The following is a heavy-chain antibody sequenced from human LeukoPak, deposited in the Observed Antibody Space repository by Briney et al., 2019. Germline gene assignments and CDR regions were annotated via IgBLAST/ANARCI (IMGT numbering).Heavy chain of an antibody. D-gene: IGHD3-9*01. CDR1: GFTFSSYA. Sequence: GGSLRLSCAASGFTFSSYAMSWVRQAPGKGLEWVSAVSGSGGSTYYADSVKGRFTISRDNSKNTLYLQMNSLRAEDTAVYYCAKGVASGFLTGYYFDYWGQGTLVTVSS. J-gene: IGHJ4*02. CDR3: AKGVASGFLTGYYFDY. CDR2: VSGSGGST. V-gene: IGHV3-23*01.